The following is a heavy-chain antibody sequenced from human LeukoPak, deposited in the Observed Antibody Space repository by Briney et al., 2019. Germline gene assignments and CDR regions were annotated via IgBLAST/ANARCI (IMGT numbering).Heavy chain of an antibody. J-gene: IGHJ4*02. Sequence: GGSLRLSCAASGFTFSSYGMHWVRQAPGKGLEGVAFIRYDGSNKYYADSVKGRFTTSRDNSKNTLYLQMNRLGAEDTAVDYCAKDRVGATADDYWGQGTLVTVSS. CDR3: AKDRVGATADDY. CDR1: GFTFSSYG. CDR2: IRYDGSNK. V-gene: IGHV3-30*02. D-gene: IGHD1-26*01.